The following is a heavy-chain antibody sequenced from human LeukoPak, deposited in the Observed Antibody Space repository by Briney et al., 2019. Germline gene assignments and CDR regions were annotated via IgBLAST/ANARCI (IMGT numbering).Heavy chain of an antibody. CDR3: ARDYYLDGYPYFDY. Sequence: SETLSLTCTVSGGSISSYYWSWIRQPPGKGLGWIGFIFYSGGTNYNPSLKSRVTISVDTSKNQFSLKLSSVTTADTAVYYCARDYYLDGYPYFDYWGQGTLVTVSS. CDR2: IFYSGGT. CDR1: GGSISSYY. J-gene: IGHJ4*02. V-gene: IGHV4-59*01. D-gene: IGHD5-24*01.